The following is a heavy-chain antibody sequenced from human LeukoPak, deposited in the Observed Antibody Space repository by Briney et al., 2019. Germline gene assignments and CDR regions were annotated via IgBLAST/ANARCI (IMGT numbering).Heavy chain of an antibody. J-gene: IGHJ6*03. CDR1: GYTFTSYY. CDR2: INPSDGST. Sequence: ASVKVSCKASGYTFTSYYMHWVRQAPGQGLEWMGIINPSDGSTSYAQKFQGRVTMTRDTSTSIVYLDLSSLRSEDTAVYYCARAGYYYYYMDVWGKGTTVTVSS. D-gene: IGHD3-10*01. CDR3: ARAGYYYYYMDV. V-gene: IGHV1-46*01.